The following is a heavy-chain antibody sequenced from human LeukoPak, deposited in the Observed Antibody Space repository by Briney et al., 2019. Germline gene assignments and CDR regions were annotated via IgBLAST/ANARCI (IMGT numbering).Heavy chain of an antibody. CDR3: TRDIPPAYCSSTSCYDSYFDY. D-gene: IGHD2-2*01. CDR2: IRSKAYGGTT. CDR1: GFTFGDYG. J-gene: IGHJ4*02. Sequence: GGSLRLSCTTSGFTFGDYGMSWVRQAPGKGLEWVGFIRSKAYGGTTEYAASVKGRFTISRDDSKSIAYLQMNSLKTEDTAVYYCTRDIPPAYCSSTSCYDSYFDYWGQGTLVTVSS. V-gene: IGHV3-49*04.